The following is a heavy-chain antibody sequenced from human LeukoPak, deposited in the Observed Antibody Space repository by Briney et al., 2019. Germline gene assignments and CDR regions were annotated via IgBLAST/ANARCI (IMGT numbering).Heavy chain of an antibody. D-gene: IGHD3-10*01. CDR1: GGSITSTNY. Sequence: SGTLSLTCGVSGGSITSTNYWTWVRQPPGKGLEWIGEVNLQGSTNYNPSLMGRVAISVDMSENHISLQLTSVTAADTAVYYCARQALLRHYYGPGSPWGGNWFDPWGQGTLVTVSS. CDR2: VNLQGST. J-gene: IGHJ5*02. V-gene: IGHV4-4*02. CDR3: ARQALLRHYYGPGSPWGGNWFDP.